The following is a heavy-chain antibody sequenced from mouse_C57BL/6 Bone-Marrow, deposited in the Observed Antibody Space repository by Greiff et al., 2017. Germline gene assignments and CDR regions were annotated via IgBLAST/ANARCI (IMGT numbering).Heavy chain of an antibody. CDR2: IDPSDSET. CDR3: AREGWSYYYAMDY. D-gene: IGHD2-3*01. V-gene: IGHV1-52*01. CDR1: GYTFTSYW. J-gene: IGHJ4*01. Sequence: VQLQQPGAELVRPGSSVKLSCKASGYTFTSYWMHWVKQRPIQGLEWIGNIDPSDSETHYNQKFKDKATLTVDKSSSTAYMQLSSLTSEDSAVYYWAREGWSYYYAMDYWGQGTSVTVSS.